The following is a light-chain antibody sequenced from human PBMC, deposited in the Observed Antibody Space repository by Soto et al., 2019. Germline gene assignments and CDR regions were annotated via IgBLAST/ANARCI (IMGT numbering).Light chain of an antibody. J-gene: IGKJ2*01. CDR3: QQYGTPPYT. CDR2: HAS. Sequence: EIVLTQSPGTLSFSPGERATLSCRASHSVSSSYLAWDQQKPGLAPRLLIYHASTRATGIPNRFSGSGSETDFTLNISRLEHEDFAVYYCQQYGTPPYTFGQGTKLEIK. V-gene: IGKV3-20*01. CDR1: HSVSSSY.